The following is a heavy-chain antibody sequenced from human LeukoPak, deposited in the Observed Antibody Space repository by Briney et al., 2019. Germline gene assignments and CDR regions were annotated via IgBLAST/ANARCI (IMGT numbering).Heavy chain of an antibody. V-gene: IGHV4-31*03. J-gene: IGHJ6*03. CDR2: IYYSGST. CDR3: ARDRAIGYSSSAPGSYYYYYMDV. CDR1: GGSISSGGYY. D-gene: IGHD6-13*01. Sequence: PSETLSLTCTVSGGSISSGGYYWSWIRQHPGKGLEWIGYIYYSGSTYYNPSLKSRVTISVDTSKNQFSLKLSSVTAGDTAVYYCARDRAIGYSSSAPGSYYYYYMDVWGKGTTVTVSS.